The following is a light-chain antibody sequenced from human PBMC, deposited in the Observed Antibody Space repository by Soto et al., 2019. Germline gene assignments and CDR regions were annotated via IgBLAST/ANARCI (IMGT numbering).Light chain of an antibody. CDR1: NSDVGGYNY. Sequence: QSVLTQPASVSGSPGQSINISCTGTNSDVGGYNYVSWYQHHPGKAPKLIIYDVSNRPSGVSNPFSGSKSGNTASLTLSGLQPEDEADYYCGSYTPTNPRKMVFETGTKVTAL. CDR3: GSYTPTNPRKMV. CDR2: DVS. J-gene: IGLJ1*01. V-gene: IGLV2-14*03.